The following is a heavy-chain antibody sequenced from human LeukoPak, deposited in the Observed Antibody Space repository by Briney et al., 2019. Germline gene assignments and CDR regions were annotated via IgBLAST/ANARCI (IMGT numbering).Heavy chain of an antibody. CDR3: AREQQLVPSFDY. Sequence: GGSLRLSCAASGFTFSSYSMNWVRQAPGKGLEWVSSISSSSSYIYYADSVKGRFTISRDNAKNSLYLQMNSLRAEDTAVYYCAREQQLVPSFDYWGQGTLVTVSS. V-gene: IGHV3-21*01. CDR1: GFTFSSYS. D-gene: IGHD6-13*01. J-gene: IGHJ4*02. CDR2: ISSSSSYI.